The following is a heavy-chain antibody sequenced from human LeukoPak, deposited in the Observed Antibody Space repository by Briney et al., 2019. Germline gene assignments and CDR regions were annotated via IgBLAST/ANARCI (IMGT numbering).Heavy chain of an antibody. J-gene: IGHJ4*02. CDR1: GYTFTSYY. V-gene: IGHV1-46*01. D-gene: IGHD6-13*01. CDR3: ASSRRGGGLIAAGTLDY. CDR2: INPSGGST. Sequence: ASVKVSCKASGYTFTSYYMHWVRQAPGQGLEWMGIINPSGGSTSYAQKFQGRVTMTRDTSTSTVYMELSSLRSEDTAVYYCASSRRGGGLIAAGTLDYWGQGTLVTVSS.